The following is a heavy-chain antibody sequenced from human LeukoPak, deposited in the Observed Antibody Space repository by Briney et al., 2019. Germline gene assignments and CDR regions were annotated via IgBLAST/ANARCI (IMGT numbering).Heavy chain of an antibody. CDR1: GYTFTGYY. J-gene: IGHJ5*02. CDR2: INPNSGGT. CDR3: ARDRRDGYNHNWFDP. D-gene: IGHD5-24*01. V-gene: IGHV1-2*04. Sequence: ASVKVSCKASGYTFTGYYMHWVRQAPGQGLEWMGWINPNSGGTNYAQKFQGWVTMTRDTSISTAYMELSRLRSDDTAVYYCARDRRDGYNHNWFDPWGQGTLVIVSS.